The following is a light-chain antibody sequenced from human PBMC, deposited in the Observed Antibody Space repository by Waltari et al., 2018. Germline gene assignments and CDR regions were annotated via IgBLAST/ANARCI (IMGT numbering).Light chain of an antibody. CDR2: DGS. CDR3: ISYTSSSTWV. J-gene: IGLJ3*02. V-gene: IGLV2-14*03. CDR1: SSDVGGYNY. Sequence: QSVLTQPASVSGSPGQSITISCTGTSSDVGGYNYVSWYQQHPGKAPKLIIYDGSNRPSGVSNRCSGSRSGNTASLTISGLQTEDEADYYGISYTSSSTWVFGGGTKLTVL.